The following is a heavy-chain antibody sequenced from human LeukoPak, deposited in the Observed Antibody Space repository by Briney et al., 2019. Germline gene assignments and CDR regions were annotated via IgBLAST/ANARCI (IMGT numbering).Heavy chain of an antibody. Sequence: PGGSLRLSCAASGFTFSSYEMNWVRQAPGKGLEWVSYISSSGSTIYYADSVKGRFTISRDNAKDSLYLQMNSLRVEDTAVYYCAKAGPGFGFDYWGQGTLVTVSS. CDR1: GFTFSSYE. J-gene: IGHJ4*02. CDR2: ISSSGSTI. CDR3: AKAGPGFGFDY. D-gene: IGHD3-10*01. V-gene: IGHV3-48*03.